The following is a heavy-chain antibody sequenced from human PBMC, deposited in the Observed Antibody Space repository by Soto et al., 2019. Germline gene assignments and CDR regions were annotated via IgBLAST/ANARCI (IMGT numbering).Heavy chain of an antibody. CDR3: ARGLGTNGLDV. D-gene: IGHD3-16*01. J-gene: IGHJ6*02. CDR2: ISTYSGNT. V-gene: IGHV1-18*04. Sequence: ASVKVSCKASGYKFITYGITWVRQAPGQGLEWMGGISTYSGNTDYAQSLQDRVTMTTDTSTSTVYMELGSLRSDDTAVYYCARGLGTNGLDVWG. CDR1: GYKFITYG.